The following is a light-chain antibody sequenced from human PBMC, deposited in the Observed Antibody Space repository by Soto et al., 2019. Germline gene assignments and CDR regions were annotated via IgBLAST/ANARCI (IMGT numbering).Light chain of an antibody. CDR2: GNN. Sequence: QSALTQPPSVSGAPGQRVTISCTGSSSNIGAGYDVHWYQQLPGTAPKLLIYGNNNRPSGVPDRFSGSKSGTSASLAITGLQAEDEADYFCCSYAGSYTLVFGGGTKLTVL. CDR3: CSYAGSYTLV. J-gene: IGLJ2*01. V-gene: IGLV1-40*01. CDR1: SSNIGAGYD.